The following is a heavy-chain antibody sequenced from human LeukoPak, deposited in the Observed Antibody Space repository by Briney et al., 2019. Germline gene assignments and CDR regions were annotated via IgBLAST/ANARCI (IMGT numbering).Heavy chain of an antibody. V-gene: IGHV1-8*01. D-gene: IGHD3-3*01. CDR2: MNPNSGNT. CDR3: ARGKFGVVITDY. J-gene: IGHJ4*02. CDR1: GYTFTSYD. Sequence: ASVKVSCKASGYTFTSYDINWVRQATGQGLEWMGWMNPNSGNTGYAQKFQGRVTMTRNTSISTAYMELSRLRSDDTAVYYCARGKFGVVITDYWGQGTLVTVSS.